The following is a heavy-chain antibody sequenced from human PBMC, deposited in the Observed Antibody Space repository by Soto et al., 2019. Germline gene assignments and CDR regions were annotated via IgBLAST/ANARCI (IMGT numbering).Heavy chain of an antibody. CDR3: ARDSSSFLAVAGYYYYYGMDV. CDR2: IYYRGST. Sequence: QVQLQESGPGLVKPSQTLSLTCTVPGGSISRGGYYWGWIGQHPGKGLEWIGYIYYRGSTDYNPPLNSRVTISVDTSKNQFSLKLSSVTAADTAVYYCARDSSSFLAVAGYYYYYGMDVWGQGTTVTVSS. J-gene: IGHJ6*02. CDR1: GGSISRGGYY. V-gene: IGHV4-31*03. D-gene: IGHD6-19*01.